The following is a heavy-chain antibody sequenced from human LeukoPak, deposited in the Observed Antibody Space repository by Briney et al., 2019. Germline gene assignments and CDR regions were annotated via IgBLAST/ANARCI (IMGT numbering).Heavy chain of an antibody. CDR3: ARDPWSGTTHFDY. V-gene: IGHV3-74*01. Sequence: GGSLRLSCADSTLTFSSYWMHWVRQAPGKGLVWVSRIKSDGSSTTYADSVKGRFTISRDNAKNSLYLQMNSLRAEDTAVYYCARDPWSGTTHFDYWGQGTLVAVSS. CDR1: TLTFSSYW. CDR2: IKSDGSST. J-gene: IGHJ4*02. D-gene: IGHD3-3*01.